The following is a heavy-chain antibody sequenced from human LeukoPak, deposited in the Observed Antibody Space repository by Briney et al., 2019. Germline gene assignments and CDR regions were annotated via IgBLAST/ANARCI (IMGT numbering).Heavy chain of an antibody. V-gene: IGHV4-39*07. CDR1: GGSISSSSYY. Sequence: SETLSLTCTVSGGSISSSSYYWGWIRQPPGKGLEWIGSIYYRGSTYYNPSLKSRVTISVDTSKNQFSLKLSSVTAADTAVYYCARVEGLGGRKIDYWGQGTLVTVSS. CDR3: ARVEGLGGRKIDY. CDR2: IYYRGST. J-gene: IGHJ4*02. D-gene: IGHD1-14*01.